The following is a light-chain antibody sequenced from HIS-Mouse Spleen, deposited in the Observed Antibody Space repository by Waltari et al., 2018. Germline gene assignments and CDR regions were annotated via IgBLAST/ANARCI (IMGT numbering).Light chain of an antibody. J-gene: IGLJ2*01. CDR1: NLRSKS. CDR2: DVS. V-gene: IGLV3-21*02. CDR3: QVWDSSSDHVV. Sequence: SCLLTPTPSLSVAPGQTASIPCGGTNLRSKSVHWYQQKPGRAPVLVVYDVSERPSGLPERFSGSNSGNTAALTISRVEAGDEADYYCQVWDSSSDHVVFGGGTKLTVL.